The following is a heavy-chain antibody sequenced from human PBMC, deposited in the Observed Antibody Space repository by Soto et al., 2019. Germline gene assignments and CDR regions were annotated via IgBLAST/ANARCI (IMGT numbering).Heavy chain of an antibody. D-gene: IGHD5-18*01. CDR2: IYHSGST. V-gene: IGHV4-30-2*01. CDR1: GGSISSGGYS. J-gene: IGHJ5*02. Sequence: PSETLSLTCAVSGGSISSGGYSWSWIRQPPGKGLEWIGYIYHSGSTYYNPSLKSRVTISVDRSKNQFSLKLSSVTAADTAVYYCARVAQLWPYNWFXPWGQGTLVTVSS. CDR3: ARVAQLWPYNWFXP.